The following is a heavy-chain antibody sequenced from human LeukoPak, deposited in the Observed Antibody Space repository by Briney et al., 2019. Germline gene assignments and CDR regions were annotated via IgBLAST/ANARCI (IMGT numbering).Heavy chain of an antibody. CDR2: INPNSGGT. CDR1: GYTFAGYY. Sequence: ASVKVSCKASGYTFAGYYMHWLRQAPGQGLEWMGWINPNSGGTNYAQKFQGRVTMTRDTSISTAYMELSRLRSDDTAVYYCATLSSGWYWGYWGQGTLVTVSS. CDR3: ATLSSGWYWGY. J-gene: IGHJ4*02. V-gene: IGHV1-2*02. D-gene: IGHD6-19*01.